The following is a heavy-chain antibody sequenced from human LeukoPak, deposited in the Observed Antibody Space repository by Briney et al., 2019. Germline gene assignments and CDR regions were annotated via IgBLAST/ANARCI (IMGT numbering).Heavy chain of an antibody. CDR1: GFTFSDYS. CDR2: ISSSSSYI. D-gene: IGHD6-13*01. CDR3: ARGEGSSWFYYYYGMDV. Sequence: PGGSLRLSCAASGFTFSDYSMDWVRQAPGKGLEWVSSISSSSSYIYYADSVKGRFTISRDNSKNTLYLQMNSLRAEDTAVYYCARGEGSSWFYYYYGMDVWGQGTTVTVSS. J-gene: IGHJ6*02. V-gene: IGHV3-21*01.